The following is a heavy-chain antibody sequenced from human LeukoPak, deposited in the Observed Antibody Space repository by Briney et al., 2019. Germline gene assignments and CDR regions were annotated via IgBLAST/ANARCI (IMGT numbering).Heavy chain of an antibody. V-gene: IGHV4-59*08. D-gene: IGHD3/OR15-3a*01. J-gene: IGHJ4*02. CDR3: ARHLDWKGITFDS. CDR1: NASMTDYF. Sequence: SETLSLTCTVSNASMTDYFWSWIRQPPGKGLEWMGYIYSSESTKYNPSLNSRVSMSVDTSKSHFSLRLRSVTAADTAVYYCARHLDWKGITFDSWGQGLLVTVSS. CDR2: IYSSEST.